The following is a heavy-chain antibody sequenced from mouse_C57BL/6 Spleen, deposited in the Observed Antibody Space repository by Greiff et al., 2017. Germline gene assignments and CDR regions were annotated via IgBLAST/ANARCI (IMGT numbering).Heavy chain of an antibody. CDR1: GYSITSGYY. CDR3: ARDSSPWYFDV. D-gene: IGHD1-1*01. V-gene: IGHV3-6*01. J-gene: IGHJ1*03. Sequence: DVKLQESGPGLVKPSQSLSLTCSVTGYSITSGYYWNWIRQFPGNKLEWMGYISYDGSNNYNPSLKNRISITRDTSKNQFFLKLNSVTTEDTATYYCARDSSPWYFDVWGTGTTVTVSS. CDR2: ISYDGSN.